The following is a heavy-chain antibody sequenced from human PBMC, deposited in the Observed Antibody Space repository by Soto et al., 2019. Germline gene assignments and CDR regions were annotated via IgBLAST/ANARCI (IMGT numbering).Heavy chain of an antibody. CDR2: INPKSGGT. Sequence: ASVKVSCKASGYTFTVYYMHWVRQAPGQGLEWMGWINPKSGGTMYPQKFQGRVTMTWDTSISTAYMAMTRLRSDDTAVYYCARDLAKGGGSAGFDYWGQGTLVTVSS. CDR3: ARDLAKGGGSAGFDY. V-gene: IGHV1-2*02. CDR1: GYTFTVYY. D-gene: IGHD1-26*01. J-gene: IGHJ4*02.